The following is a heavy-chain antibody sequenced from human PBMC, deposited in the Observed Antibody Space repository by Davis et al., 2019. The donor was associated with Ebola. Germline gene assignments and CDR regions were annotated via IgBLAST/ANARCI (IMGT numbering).Heavy chain of an antibody. V-gene: IGHV3-23*01. J-gene: IGHJ3*01. CDR2: IIDSGDSA. CDR3: VRDFGWGFEV. Sequence: GESLKISCAASGFTFRDYTINWVRQAPGKGLEWVSAIIDSGDSAEYADAVQGRFTISRDNPKNTLSLQMNSLRPEDTAVYYCVRDFGWGFEVWGQGTMVTVSS. CDR1: GFTFRDYT. D-gene: IGHD3-10*01.